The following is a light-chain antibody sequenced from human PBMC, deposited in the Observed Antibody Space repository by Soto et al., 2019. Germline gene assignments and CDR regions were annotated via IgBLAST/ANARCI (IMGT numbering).Light chain of an antibody. V-gene: IGKV1-33*01. Sequence: DIQMTQSPSSLSASVGDRVTITCRASQSISSYLNWYQQKPGKAPQLLIYDASNLETGVPSRFSGSGSGTDFTFTISSLQPEDIATYYCQQYDYLPLTFGGGTKVEIE. CDR3: QQYDYLPLT. J-gene: IGKJ4*01. CDR2: DAS. CDR1: QSISSY.